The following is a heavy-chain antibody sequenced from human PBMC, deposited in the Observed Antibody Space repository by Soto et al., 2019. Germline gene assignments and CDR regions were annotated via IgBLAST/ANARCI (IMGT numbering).Heavy chain of an antibody. D-gene: IGHD5-12*01. CDR2: IIPISGTA. V-gene: IGHV1-69*13. CDR3: ARDRGIVATSARWFDP. J-gene: IGHJ5*02. Sequence: SVKVSCKASGGTFSSYAISWVRQAPGKGLEWMGGIIPISGTANYAQKFQGRVTITADESTSTAYMELSSLRSEDTAVYYCARDRGIVATSARWFDPWGQGTLVTVSS. CDR1: GGTFSSYA.